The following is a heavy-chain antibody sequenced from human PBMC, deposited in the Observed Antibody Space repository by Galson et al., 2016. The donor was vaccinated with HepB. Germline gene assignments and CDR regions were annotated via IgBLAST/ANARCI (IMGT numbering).Heavy chain of an antibody. J-gene: IGHJ4*02. CDR2: INDSGTT. V-gene: IGHV4-4*02. CDR3: ARDSGYTTGWFGY. CDR1: SDSLSTSDW. Sequence: SETLSLTCTVSSDSLSTSDWWSWVRQSPRKGLEWIGEINDSGTTNYNPSLEGRVTISVDTSKNQFSLTLSSVTAADTAVYYCARDSGYTTGWFGYWGQGTLVTVSS. D-gene: IGHD2-8*02.